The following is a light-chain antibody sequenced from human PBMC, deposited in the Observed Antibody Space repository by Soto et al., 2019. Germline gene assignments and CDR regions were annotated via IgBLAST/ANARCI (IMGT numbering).Light chain of an antibody. Sequence: AIRMTQSPSSFSASTGDRVTITCRASQGISSYLAWYQQKPGKAPKLLIYAASTLQSGVPSRFSGSGSGTDFPLTISCLQSEDFATYYYQQYYSYPPTFGQGTRWIS. CDR2: AAS. CDR3: QQYYSYPPT. CDR1: QGISSY. V-gene: IGKV1-8*01. J-gene: IGKJ1*01.